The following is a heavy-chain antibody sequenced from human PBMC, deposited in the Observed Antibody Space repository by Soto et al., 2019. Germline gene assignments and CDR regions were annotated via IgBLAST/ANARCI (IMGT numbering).Heavy chain of an antibody. CDR2: IDPTRSSI. Sequence: GGSLRLSCVASGFSFSSYSVSWVRQAPGKGLEWISYIDPTRSSIYYADSVKGRFAISRDNAENTLYLQVNSLRDEDTAVYYCAKDYGDYMWYYYYYMDVWGKGTTVTVSS. V-gene: IGHV3-48*02. CDR1: GFSFSSYS. D-gene: IGHD4-17*01. CDR3: AKDYGDYMWYYYYYMDV. J-gene: IGHJ6*03.